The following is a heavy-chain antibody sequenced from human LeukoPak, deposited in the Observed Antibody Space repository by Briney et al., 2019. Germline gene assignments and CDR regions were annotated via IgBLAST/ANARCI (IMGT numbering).Heavy chain of an antibody. CDR2: ISSSSYI. CDR1: GFTFSSYS. V-gene: IGHV3-21*01. J-gene: IGHJ3*02. CDR3: ARVSGVSPGGAFDI. D-gene: IGHD2-15*01. Sequence: GGSLRLSCAASGFTFSSYSMNWVRQAPGKGLEWVSSISSSSYIYYADSVKGRFTISRDNAKNLLYLQMNSLRAEDTAVYYCARVSGVSPGGAFDIWGQGTMVTVSS.